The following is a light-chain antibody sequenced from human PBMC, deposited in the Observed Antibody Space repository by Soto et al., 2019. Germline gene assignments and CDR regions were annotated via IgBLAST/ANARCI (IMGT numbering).Light chain of an antibody. CDR2: EVS. V-gene: IGLV2-8*01. CDR1: SSDIGAYKF. J-gene: IGLJ2*01. CDR3: SLYAGTNSVV. Sequence: QSVLTQPPSASGSPGQSVAISCTGTSSDIGAYKFVSWYQQHPGKAPKLIIYEVSRRPSGVTDRFSGSKSGNTASLTVSGLLAEDEADYYCSLYAGTNSVVFGGGTKLTVL.